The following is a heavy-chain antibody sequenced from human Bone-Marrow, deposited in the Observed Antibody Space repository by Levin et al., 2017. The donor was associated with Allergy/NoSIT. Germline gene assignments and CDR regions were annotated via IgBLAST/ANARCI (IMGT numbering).Heavy chain of an antibody. CDR2: MSYDGSKK. Sequence: SCAASGFSFRSYAMHWVRQAPGKGLEWLAVMSYDGSKKFYADSLKGRFTISRDNSKNTLYLQMSSLRVDDTAVYYCARDRGSSWELYYFDFWGHGTLVTVSS. V-gene: IGHV3-30*15. J-gene: IGHJ4*01. D-gene: IGHD6-13*01. CDR1: GFSFRSYA. CDR3: ARDRGSSWELYYFDF.